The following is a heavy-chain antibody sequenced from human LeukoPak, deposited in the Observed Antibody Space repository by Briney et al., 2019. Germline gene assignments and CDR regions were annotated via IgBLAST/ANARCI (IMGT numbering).Heavy chain of an antibody. CDR3: ARASLGAWFGELSGANFDY. V-gene: IGHV3-21*01. CDR1: GFTFSSYS. CDR2: ISSSSSYI. Sequence: PGGSLRLSCAASGFTFSSYSMNWVRQAPGKGLEWVSSISSSSSYIYYADSVKGRFTISRDNAKNSLYLQMNSLRAEDTAVYYCARASLGAWFGELSGANFDYWGQGTLVTVSS. J-gene: IGHJ4*02. D-gene: IGHD3-10*01.